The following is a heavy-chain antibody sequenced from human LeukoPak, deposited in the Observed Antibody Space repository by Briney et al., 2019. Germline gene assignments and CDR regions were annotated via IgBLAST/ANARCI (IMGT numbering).Heavy chain of an antibody. D-gene: IGHD2-15*01. V-gene: IGHV3-23*01. J-gene: IGHJ4*02. CDR1: GFTFSSYA. CDR3: AKGSGSSCYSPCDY. Sequence: GGSLRLSCAASGFTFSSYAMSWVRQARGKGLEWVSAISGSGGSTYYADAVKGRFTISRDNSKDTLYLQMDSLRAEDTAVYYCAKGSGSSCYSPCDYWGQGILVTVSS. CDR2: ISGSGGST.